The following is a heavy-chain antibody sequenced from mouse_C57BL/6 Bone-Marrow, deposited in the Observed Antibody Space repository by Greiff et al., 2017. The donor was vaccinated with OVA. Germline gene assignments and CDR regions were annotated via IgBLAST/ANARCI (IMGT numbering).Heavy chain of an antibody. CDR3: ARYKGRVAVDYFDY. CDR1: GFTFTNYY. Sequence: EVKLMESGGGLVQPGDSLSLSCAASGFTFTNYYMSWVRPPPGKALEWLAFIRNKPNGSTTEYSASVQGRFTISRDNSQSILYLQMNALRAEDSATYYCARYKGRVAVDYFDYWGQGTALTVSS. D-gene: IGHD1-1*01. V-gene: IGHV7-3*01. CDR2: IRNKPNGSTT. J-gene: IGHJ2*01.